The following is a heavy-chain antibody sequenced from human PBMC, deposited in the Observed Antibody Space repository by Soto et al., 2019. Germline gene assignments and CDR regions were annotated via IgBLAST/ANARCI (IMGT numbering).Heavy chain of an antibody. CDR2: INHSGST. J-gene: IGHJ5*02. CDR1: GGSFSGYY. D-gene: IGHD3-10*01. Sequence: PSETLSLTCAVYGGSFSGYYWSWIRQPPGKGLEWIGEINHSGSTNYNPSLKSRVTISVDTSKNQFSLKLSSVTAADTAVYYCARAPPRTRYYYGSGGLHQQNNWFDPWGQGTLVTVSS. V-gene: IGHV4-34*01. CDR3: ARAPPRTRYYYGSGGLHQQNNWFDP.